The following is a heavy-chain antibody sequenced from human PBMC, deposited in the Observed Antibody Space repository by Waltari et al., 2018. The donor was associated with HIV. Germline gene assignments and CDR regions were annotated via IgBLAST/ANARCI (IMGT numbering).Heavy chain of an antibody. J-gene: IGHJ5*02. CDR2: IYTSGST. CDR3: ARTGTMVRGVPFDP. CDR1: GGSISSGSYY. Sequence: QVQLQESGPGLVKPSQTLSLTCTVSGGSISSGSYYWSWIRQPAGKGLEWIGRIYTSGSTNYNPSLKSRVTISVDTSKNQFSLKLSSVTAADTAVYYCARTGTMVRGVPFDPWGQGTLVTVSS. D-gene: IGHD3-10*01. V-gene: IGHV4-61*02.